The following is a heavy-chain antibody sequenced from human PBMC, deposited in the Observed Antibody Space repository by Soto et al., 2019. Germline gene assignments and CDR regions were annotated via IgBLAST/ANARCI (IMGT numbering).Heavy chain of an antibody. D-gene: IGHD5-18*01. CDR3: AGLYVDTDMVTMWVGWFDT. CDR1: GGSISSGDYY. V-gene: IGHV4-30-4*01. J-gene: IGHJ5*02. CDR2: IYYSGST. Sequence: PSETLSLTCTVSGGSISSGDYYWSWIRQPPGKGLEWIGYIYYSGSTYYNPSLKSRVTISVDTSKNQFSLKLSSVTAADTAVYYCAGLYVDTDMVTMWVGWFDTWGQGTLVTVSS.